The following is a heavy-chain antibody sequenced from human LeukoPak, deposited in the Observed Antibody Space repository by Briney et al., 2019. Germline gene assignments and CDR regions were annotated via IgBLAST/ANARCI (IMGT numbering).Heavy chain of an antibody. CDR3: ARDIREVGDSHYFDY. V-gene: IGHV4-59*01. Sequence: TSETLSLTCTVSGGSISSYYWSWIRQPPGKGLEWIGYIYYSGSTTYNPSLNSRVTISIDTSKNQFSLHVSSVTGADTAVYYCARDIREVGDSHYFDYWGQGALVTVTS. CDR2: IYYSGST. D-gene: IGHD1-26*01. CDR1: GGSISSYY. J-gene: IGHJ4*02.